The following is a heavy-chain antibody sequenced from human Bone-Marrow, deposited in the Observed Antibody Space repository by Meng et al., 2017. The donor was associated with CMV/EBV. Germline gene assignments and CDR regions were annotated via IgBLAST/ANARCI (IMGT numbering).Heavy chain of an antibody. V-gene: IGHV3-73*01. D-gene: IGHD6-13*01. J-gene: IGHJ4*02. CDR2: IRSKANSYAT. Sequence: GESLKISCATSGFTFSGFGIHWVRQASGKGLEWVGRIRSKANSYATAYAASVKGRFTISRDDSKNTAYLQMNSLKTEDTAVYYCTRPGIQQLLFDYWGQGTPVIVSS. CDR1: GFTFSGFG. CDR3: TRPGIQQLLFDY.